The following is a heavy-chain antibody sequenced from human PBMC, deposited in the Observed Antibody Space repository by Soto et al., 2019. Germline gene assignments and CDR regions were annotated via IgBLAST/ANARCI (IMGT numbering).Heavy chain of an antibody. CDR3: ARGSYSAVIVGATIAFDI. D-gene: IGHD1-26*01. V-gene: IGHV3-48*01. CDR1: GFTFSSYS. CDR2: ISSSSSTI. Sequence: EVQLVESGGGLVQPGGSLRLSCAASGFTFSSYSMNWVRQAPGKGLEWVSYISSSSSTIYYADSVKGRFTISRDNAKHSLYLQMNSLRAEDTAVYYCARGSYSAVIVGATIAFDIWGQGTMVTVSS. J-gene: IGHJ3*02.